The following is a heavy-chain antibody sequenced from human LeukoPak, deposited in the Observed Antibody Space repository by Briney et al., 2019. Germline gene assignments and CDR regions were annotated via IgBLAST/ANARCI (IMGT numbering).Heavy chain of an antibody. J-gene: IGHJ3*02. CDR3: ARYGDYTRDAFDI. Sequence: SETLSLTCTVSGGSISSYYWSWIRQPPGKGLEWIGYIHYSGSTNYNPSLKSRVTISVDTSKNQFSLKLSSVTAADTAVYYRARYGDYTRDAFDIWGQGTMVTVSS. V-gene: IGHV4-59*01. CDR1: GGSISSYY. CDR2: IHYSGST. D-gene: IGHD4-17*01.